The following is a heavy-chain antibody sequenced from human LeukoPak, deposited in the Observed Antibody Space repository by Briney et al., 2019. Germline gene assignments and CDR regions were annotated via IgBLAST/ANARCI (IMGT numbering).Heavy chain of an antibody. V-gene: IGHV3-74*01. CDR1: GFTFTSYW. CDR2: IKSDGTTT. D-gene: IGHD3-3*01. J-gene: IGHJ4*02. Sequence: GESLRLSCAASGFTFTSYWIHWFRQAPGKGLVWVSRIKSDGTTTNYADSVQGRFTISRDNTKNTVYLQMNGLRAEDTAVYYCARGMFGGYCTDYWGQGTLVTVSS. CDR3: ARGMFGGYCTDY.